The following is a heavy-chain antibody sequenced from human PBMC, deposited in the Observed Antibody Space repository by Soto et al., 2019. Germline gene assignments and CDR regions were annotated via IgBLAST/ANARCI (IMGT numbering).Heavy chain of an antibody. Sequence: GGSLRLSCAASGFFFSTYYMSWVRQAPGKGLEWVANINQDGSEKYYVDSVKGRFTISRDNAKNSLYLQMNSLRVEDTAVYYCAKDAPIAAFDYWGQGTLVTVSS. CDR1: GFFFSTYY. D-gene: IGHD6-13*01. CDR2: INQDGSEK. J-gene: IGHJ4*02. V-gene: IGHV3-7*01. CDR3: AKDAPIAAFDY.